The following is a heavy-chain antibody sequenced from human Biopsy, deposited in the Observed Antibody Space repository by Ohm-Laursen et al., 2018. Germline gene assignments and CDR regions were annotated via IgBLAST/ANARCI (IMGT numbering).Heavy chain of an antibody. CDR3: AKDWTSQYYYDSMDDY. D-gene: IGHD3-22*01. CDR1: GFSFSSYG. Sequence: SLRLSCTASGFSFSSYGMHWVRQAPGKGLEWVAVISDDGRNKYYVDSVKGRFTISRDNSKNTLYLQMNSLRVEDTAVYYCAKDWTSQYYYDSMDDYWGQGTLGTVSS. V-gene: IGHV3-30*18. J-gene: IGHJ4*02. CDR2: ISDDGRNK.